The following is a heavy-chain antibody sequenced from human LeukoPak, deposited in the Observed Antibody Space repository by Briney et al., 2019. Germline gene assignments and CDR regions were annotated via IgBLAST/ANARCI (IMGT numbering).Heavy chain of an antibody. CDR3: ARRLVDSSASQVSDH. D-gene: IGHD2-2*01. J-gene: IGHJ4*02. CDR2: INHSGIS. Sequence: PSETLSLTCAVYGGSFSGYYWSWIRQSPGRELEWIGEINHSGISNCNPSLESRVILPVDTSKNQFSLRLSSVTAADTALYYCARRLVDSSASQVSDHWGQGTLVTVSS. CDR1: GGSFSGYY. V-gene: IGHV4-34*01.